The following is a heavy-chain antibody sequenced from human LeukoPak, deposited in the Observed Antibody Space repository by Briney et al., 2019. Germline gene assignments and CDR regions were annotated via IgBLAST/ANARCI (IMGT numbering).Heavy chain of an antibody. D-gene: IGHD1-1*01. J-gene: IGHJ3*02. Sequence: SETLSLTCTVSGGSISSSSYYWGWIRQPPGKGLEWIGSIYYSGSTYYNPSLKSRVTISVDTSKNQFSLKLSSVTAADTAVYYCAGHKGTLSAFDIWGQGTMVTVSS. CDR1: GGSISSSSYY. CDR2: IYYSGST. CDR3: AGHKGTLSAFDI. V-gene: IGHV4-39*01.